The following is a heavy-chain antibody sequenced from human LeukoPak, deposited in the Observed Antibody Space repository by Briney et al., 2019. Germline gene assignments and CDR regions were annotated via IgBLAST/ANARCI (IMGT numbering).Heavy chain of an antibody. V-gene: IGHV4-59*01. CDR3: ARRGGDFHTGIVFDN. CDR1: GGSISSYY. J-gene: IGHJ4*02. D-gene: IGHD1-14*01. Sequence: SETLSLTCTVSGGSISSYYWSWIRQPPGKGLEWIGYIYYSGSTNYNPSLKSRVTISVDTSKNQFSLKLSSVTAADTAVYYCARRGGDFHTGIVFDNWGQGSLFTVSS. CDR2: IYYSGST.